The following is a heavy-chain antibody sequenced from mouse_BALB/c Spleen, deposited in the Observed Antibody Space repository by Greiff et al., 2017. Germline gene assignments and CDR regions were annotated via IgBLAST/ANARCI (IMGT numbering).Heavy chain of an antibody. CDR2: ISYSGST. J-gene: IGHJ2*01. CDR1: GYSITSDYA. CDR3: ASDYGGGDEY. V-gene: IGHV3-2*02. D-gene: IGHD1-1*02. Sequence: VQLKESGPGLVKPSQSLSLTCTVTGYSITSDYAWNWIRQFPGNKLEWMGYISYSGSTSYNPSLKSRISITRDTSKNQFFLQLNSVTTEDTATYNCASDYGGGDEYWGEGATLTVSA.